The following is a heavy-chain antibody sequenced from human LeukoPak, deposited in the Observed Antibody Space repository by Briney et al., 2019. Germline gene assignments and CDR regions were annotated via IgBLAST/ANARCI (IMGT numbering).Heavy chain of an antibody. V-gene: IGHV3-30*04. CDR3: ARGPKVRWPPYYFDY. CDR1: GFTFSSYA. D-gene: IGHD4-23*01. J-gene: IGHJ4*02. CDR2: ISYDGSNK. Sequence: PGRSLRLSCAASGFTFSSYAMHWVRQAPGKGLGWVAVISYDGSNKYYADSVKGRFTTSRDNSKNTLYLQMNSLRAEDTAVYYCARGPKVRWPPYYFDYWGQGTLVTVSS.